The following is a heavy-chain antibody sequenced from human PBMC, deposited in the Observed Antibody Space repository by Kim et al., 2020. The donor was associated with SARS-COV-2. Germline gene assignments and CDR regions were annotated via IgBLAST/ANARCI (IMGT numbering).Heavy chain of an antibody. CDR1: GGTFSSYA. D-gene: IGHD6-13*01. CDR2: IIPIFGTA. V-gene: IGHV1-69*13. J-gene: IGHJ3*02. Sequence: SVKVSCKASGGTFSSYAISWVRQAPGQGLEWMGGIIPIFGTANYAQKFQGRVTITADESTSTAYMELSSLRSEDTAVYYCASWGTGKARFGPRGDAFDIWGQGTMVTVSS. CDR3: ASWGTGKARFGPRGDAFDI.